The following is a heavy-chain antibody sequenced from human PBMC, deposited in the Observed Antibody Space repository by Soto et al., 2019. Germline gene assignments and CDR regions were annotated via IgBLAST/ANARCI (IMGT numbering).Heavy chain of an antibody. CDR1: GFTFSSYG. CDR2: ISYDGSDK. CDR3: AKTAGYDYVWGSSGLDP. V-gene: IGHV3-30*18. Sequence: GGSLRLSCAASGFTFSSYGMHWVRQAPGKGLEWVAVISYDGSDKYYADSVKGRFTISRDDSKKTLYLQMNSLRAEDTAVYYCAKTAGYDYVWGSSGLDPWGQGTLVTVSS. D-gene: IGHD3-16*01. J-gene: IGHJ5*02.